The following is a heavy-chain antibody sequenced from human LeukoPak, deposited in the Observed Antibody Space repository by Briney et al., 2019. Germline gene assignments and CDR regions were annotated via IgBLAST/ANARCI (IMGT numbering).Heavy chain of an antibody. D-gene: IGHD4-17*01. V-gene: IGHV4-31*03. CDR2: IYYSGST. Sequence: SETLSLTCTVSGGSISSGGYYWSWIRQHPGKGLEWIGYIYYSGSTYYNPSLKSRVTISVDTSKNQFSLKLSSVTAADTAVYYCARTDYGAAFDIWGQGTMVTVSS. J-gene: IGHJ3*02. CDR1: GGSISSGGYY. CDR3: ARTDYGAAFDI.